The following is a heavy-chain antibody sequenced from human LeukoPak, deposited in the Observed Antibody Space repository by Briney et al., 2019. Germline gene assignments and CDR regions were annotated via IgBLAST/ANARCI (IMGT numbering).Heavy chain of an antibody. J-gene: IGHJ4*02. CDR3: TRDHCSGGSCYSGY. CDR1: GFTFGDYA. Sequence: PGRSLRLSCTASGFTFGDYAMSWVRQAPGKGLEWVGFIRSKAYGGTTEYAASVKRRFTISRDDSKSIAYLQMNSLKTEDTAVYYCTRDHCSGGSCYSGYWGQGTLVTVSS. CDR2: IRSKAYGGTT. V-gene: IGHV3-49*04. D-gene: IGHD2-15*01.